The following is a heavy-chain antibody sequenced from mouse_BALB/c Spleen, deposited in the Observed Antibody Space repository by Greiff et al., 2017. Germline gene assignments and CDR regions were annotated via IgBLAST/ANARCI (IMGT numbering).Heavy chain of an antibody. CDR3: ARYYRYAMDY. D-gene: IGHD2-14*01. CDR1: GYTFTSYY. V-gene: IGHV1S56*01. CDR2: IYPGDGST. Sequence: VKLQESGPELVKPGASVKMSCKASGYTFTSYYIHWVKQRPGQGLEWIGWIYPGDGSTKYNEKFKGKTTLTADKSSSTAYMLLSSLTSEDSAIYFCARYYRYAMDYWGQGTSVTVSS. J-gene: IGHJ4*01.